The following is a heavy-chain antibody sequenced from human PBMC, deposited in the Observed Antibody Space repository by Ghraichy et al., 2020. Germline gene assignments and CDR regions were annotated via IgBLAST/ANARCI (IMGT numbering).Heavy chain of an antibody. CDR1: GGSFSGYY. J-gene: IGHJ5*02. V-gene: IGHV4-34*01. Sequence: SETLSLTCAVYGGSFSGYYWSWIRQPPGKGLEWIGEINHSGSTNYNPSLKSRVTISVDTSKNQFSLKLSSVTAADTAVYYCARGRGDIVVVPAAIHGVNWFDPWGQGTLVTVSS. CDR2: INHSGST. CDR3: ARGRGDIVVVPAAIHGVNWFDP. D-gene: IGHD2-2*01.